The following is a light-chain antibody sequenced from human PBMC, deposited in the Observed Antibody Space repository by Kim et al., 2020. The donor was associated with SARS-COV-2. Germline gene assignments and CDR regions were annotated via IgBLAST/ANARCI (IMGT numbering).Light chain of an antibody. CDR3: QAWDSSTYV. V-gene: IGLV3-1*01. CDR1: KLGDKY. Sequence: GATGQSASITGSGDKLGDKYACWYQQKPGQSPVLVIYQDSKRPSGIPERFSGSSSGNTATLTISGTQAMDEADYYCQAWDSSTYVFGTGTKVTVL. J-gene: IGLJ1*01. CDR2: QDS.